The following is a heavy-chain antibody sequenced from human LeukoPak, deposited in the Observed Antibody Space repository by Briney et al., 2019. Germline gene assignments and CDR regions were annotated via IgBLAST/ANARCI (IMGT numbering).Heavy chain of an antibody. D-gene: IGHD6-19*01. Sequence: GGSLRLSCAASGFTFSSYSMNWVRQAPGKGLEWVSSISSSSGYIYYADSVKGRFTISRDNAKNSLYLQMNSLRAEDTAVYYCARDYSGWGRDFDYWGQGTLVTVSS. CDR2: ISSSSGYI. J-gene: IGHJ4*02. CDR1: GFTFSSYS. V-gene: IGHV3-21*01. CDR3: ARDYSGWGRDFDY.